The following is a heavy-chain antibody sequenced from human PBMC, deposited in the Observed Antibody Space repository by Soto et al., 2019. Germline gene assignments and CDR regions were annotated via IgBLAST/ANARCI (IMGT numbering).Heavy chain of an antibody. Sequence: QVQLQESGPGLVKPSQTLSLTCTVSGGSISSGGYYWSWIRQHPGKGLEWIGYIYYSGSTYYNPSLWSGVTISVDTSKNQFSLKLRSVTAADTAVYYCASIPGMVRGHYGMDVWGQGTTVTVSS. CDR1: GGSISSGGYY. CDR2: IYYSGST. J-gene: IGHJ6*02. V-gene: IGHV4-31*03. D-gene: IGHD3-10*01. CDR3: ASIPGMVRGHYGMDV.